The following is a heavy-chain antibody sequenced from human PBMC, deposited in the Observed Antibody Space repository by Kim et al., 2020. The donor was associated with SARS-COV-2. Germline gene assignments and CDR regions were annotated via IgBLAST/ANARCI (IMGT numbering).Heavy chain of an antibody. V-gene: IGHV3-21*01. D-gene: IGHD3-22*01. J-gene: IGHJ4*01. CDR2: ISSSSIYI. CDR1: GFTFSAYS. CDR3: ASDYYDTSAFLRPADY. Sequence: GGSLRLSCAASGFTFSAYSMNWVRQAPGKGLEWVASISSSSIYIYYADSVKGRFTISRDNAKNALYLQMNSLRAEDMAVYYCASDYYDTSAFLRPADYWG.